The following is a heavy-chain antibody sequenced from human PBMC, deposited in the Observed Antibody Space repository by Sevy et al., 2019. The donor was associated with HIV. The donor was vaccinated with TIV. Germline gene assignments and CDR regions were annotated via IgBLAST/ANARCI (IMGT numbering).Heavy chain of an antibody. CDR3: ARDVGDCSSTSCYSHGMDV. Sequence: ASVKVSCKASGYTFTTYDINWVRQATGQGLEWMGWMNPNSGNTASSQKFQGRVTMTRDISIGTAYLELTGLRSEDSAVLYCARDVGDCSSTSCYSHGMDVWGQGTTVTVSS. CDR2: MNPNSGNT. J-gene: IGHJ6*02. V-gene: IGHV1-8*01. D-gene: IGHD2-2*01. CDR1: GYTFTTYD.